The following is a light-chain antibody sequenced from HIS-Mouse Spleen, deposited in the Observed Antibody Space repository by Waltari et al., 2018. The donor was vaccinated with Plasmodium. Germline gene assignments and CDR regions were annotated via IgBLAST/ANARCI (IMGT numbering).Light chain of an antibody. CDR2: GAS. CDR3: QQYGSSGT. J-gene: IGKJ1*01. V-gene: IGKV3-20*01. CDR1: QSVSSSY. Sequence: EIVLTQSPGTLSLSPGERATLSCRASQSVSSSYLAWYQQKPGQAPRLLIYGASSRATGIPDRFSGRGSGTDFTLTISRLEPEDFAVYYCQQYGSSGTFGQVTKVEIK.